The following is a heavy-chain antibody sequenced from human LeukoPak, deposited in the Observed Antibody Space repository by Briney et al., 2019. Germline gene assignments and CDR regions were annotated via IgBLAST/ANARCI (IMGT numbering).Heavy chain of an antibody. J-gene: IGHJ4*02. V-gene: IGHV3-7*05. CDR1: GFTFSDYY. CDR2: IKQDGSEK. CDR3: ATSGYNFDY. Sequence: PGGSLRLSCAASGFTFSDYYMSWVRQTPGKGLEWVANIKQDGSEKHYVDSVKGRFAISRDNAKDSLYLQMNSLRIEDTAVYYCATSGYNFDYWGQGTLVTVSS. D-gene: IGHD5-18*01.